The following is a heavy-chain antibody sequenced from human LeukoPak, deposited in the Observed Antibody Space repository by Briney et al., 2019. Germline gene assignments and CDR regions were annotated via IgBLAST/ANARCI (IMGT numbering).Heavy chain of an antibody. J-gene: IGHJ1*01. CDR3: ARGYYYDSSGYGYFQH. D-gene: IGHD3-22*01. CDR2: IWYDGSNK. CDR1: GFTFSSYG. V-gene: IGHV3-33*01. Sequence: GRSLRLSCAASGFTFSSYGMHWVRQAPGKGLEWVAVIWYDGSNKYYADSVKGRFTISRDNSKNTLYLQMNSLRAEDTAVYYCARGYYYDSSGYGYFQHWGQGTLVTVSS.